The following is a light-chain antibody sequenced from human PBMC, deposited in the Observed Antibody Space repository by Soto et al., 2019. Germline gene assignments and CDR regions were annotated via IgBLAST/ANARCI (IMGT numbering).Light chain of an antibody. CDR3: QQYNSYWGT. CDR1: QSISNW. Sequence: DIQMTQSPSTLSASVGDRVTITCRAIQSISNWLAWYQQKQGKAPKLLIYDASSLESGVPSRFSGSGSGTEFTLTISSLQPDDFATYYCQQYNSYWGTFGQGTKVDI. CDR2: DAS. J-gene: IGKJ1*01. V-gene: IGKV1-5*01.